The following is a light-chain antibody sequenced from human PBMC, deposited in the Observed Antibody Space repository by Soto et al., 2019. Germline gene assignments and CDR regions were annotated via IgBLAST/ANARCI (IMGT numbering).Light chain of an antibody. CDR3: QDRGNWPLFT. CDR2: GAS. Sequence: EIVLTQSPGTLSLSPGDRATLSCRASQSVSSSYLAWYQQKPGQAPRLLIYGASSRATGIPDRFSGSGSGTDFTLTISRLEPEDFAVYYCQDRGNWPLFTFGGGTKVDIK. V-gene: IGKV3D-20*02. CDR1: QSVSSSY. J-gene: IGKJ4*01.